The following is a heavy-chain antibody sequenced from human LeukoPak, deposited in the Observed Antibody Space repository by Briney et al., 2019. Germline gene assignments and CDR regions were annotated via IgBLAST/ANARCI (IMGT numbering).Heavy chain of an antibody. CDR3: ARDRGSAAFDY. D-gene: IGHD3-10*01. J-gene: IGHJ4*02. V-gene: IGHV1-18*04. CDR1: GYTFHSYG. CDR2: ISAYNCNT. Sequence: ARVKVACQPSGYTFHSYGISWLRQAPGPRLEWMGWISAYNCNTNYAQKLQGRVTMTTDTSTSTAYMELRSLRSDDTAVYYCARDRGSAAFDYWGQGTLVTVSS.